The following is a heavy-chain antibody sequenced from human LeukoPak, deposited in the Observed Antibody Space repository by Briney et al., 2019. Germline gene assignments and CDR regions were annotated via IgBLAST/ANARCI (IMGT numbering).Heavy chain of an antibody. J-gene: IGHJ4*02. CDR1: GGSFSGYY. CDR2: INRSGST. V-gene: IGHV4-34*01. Sequence: PSETLSLTCAVYGGSFSGYYWSWIRQPPGKGLEWIGEINRSGSTNYNPSLKSRVTISVDTSKNQFSLKLSSVTAADTAVYYCAREGYDILTGYYPFDYWGQGTLVTVSS. D-gene: IGHD3-9*01. CDR3: AREGYDILTGYYPFDY.